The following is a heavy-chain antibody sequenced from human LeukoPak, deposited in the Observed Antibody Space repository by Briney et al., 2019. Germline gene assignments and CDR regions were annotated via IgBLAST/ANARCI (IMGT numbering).Heavy chain of an antibody. D-gene: IGHD3-9*01. CDR1: GFTFSSYA. J-gene: IGHJ4*02. CDR3: ARDPSGWLLYYFDY. CDR2: ISYDGSNK. V-gene: IGHV3-30*04. Sequence: GGSLRFSCAASGFTFSSYAMHWVRQAPGKGLEWVAVISYDGSNKYYADSVKGRFTISRDNSKNTLYLQMNSLRAEDTAVYYCARDPSGWLLYYFDYWGQGTLVTVSS.